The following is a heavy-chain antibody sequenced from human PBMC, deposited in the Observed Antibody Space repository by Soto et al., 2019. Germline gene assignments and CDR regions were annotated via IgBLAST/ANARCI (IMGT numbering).Heavy chain of an antibody. CDR3: ATNMDSYYGRGSGNGHGV. CDR2: INPKFGDT. D-gene: IGHD3-10*02. Sequence: QVQLVQSGAEVKEPGDSVRVSCEASGYTFTAYYLHWVRRAPGQGLEWMGWINPKFGDTTYAQDFQGRVSMTRDMSISTVYMELSRLTSDDTAIYYCATNMDSYYGRGSGNGHGVWGQGTTVTVFS. V-gene: IGHV1-2*02. CDR1: GYTFTAYY. J-gene: IGHJ6*02.